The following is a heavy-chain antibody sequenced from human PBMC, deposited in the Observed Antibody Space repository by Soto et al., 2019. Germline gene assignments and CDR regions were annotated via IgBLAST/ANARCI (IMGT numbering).Heavy chain of an antibody. Sequence: GGSLRLSCAVSGFTFRNYAMTWVRQAPGKVLEWVSRMSGNGGRIVYADSVKGRFTISRDNAKNTLYLQMNSLRAEDTAVYYCAKGELGVQWPDSLDILGQGTKVTVSS. CDR3: AKGELGVQWPDSLDI. J-gene: IGHJ3*02. D-gene: IGHD3-10*01. V-gene: IGHV3-23*01. CDR2: MSGNGGRI. CDR1: GFTFRNYA.